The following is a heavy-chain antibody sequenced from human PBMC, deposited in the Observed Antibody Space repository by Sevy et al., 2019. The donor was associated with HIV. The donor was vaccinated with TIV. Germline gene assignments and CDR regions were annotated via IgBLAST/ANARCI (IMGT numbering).Heavy chain of an antibody. CDR1: GGSISSGGYY. J-gene: IGHJ6*02. CDR2: IYYSGST. V-gene: IGHV4-31*03. D-gene: IGHD2-2*01. CDR3: ARLGYCSSTSCPSRVRGYYYYYGMDV. Sequence: SETLSLTCTVSGGSISSGGYYWSWIRQHPGKGLEWIGYIYYSGSTYYNPSLKSRVTISVDTSKNQFSLKLSSVTAADTAGYYCARLGYCSSTSCPSRVRGYYYYYGMDVWGQGTTVTVSS.